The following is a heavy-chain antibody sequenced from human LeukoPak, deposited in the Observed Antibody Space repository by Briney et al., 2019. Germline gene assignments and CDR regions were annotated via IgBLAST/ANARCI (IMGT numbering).Heavy chain of an antibody. J-gene: IGHJ4*02. CDR3: ARGDLKGYCSGGSCYFDY. CDR1: GGTFSSYA. Sequence: SVKVSCKASGGTFSSYAISWVRQAPGQGPEWVGGIIPIFGTANYAQKFQGRVTITADESTSTAYMELSSLRSEDTAVYYCARGDLKGYCSGGSCYFDYWGQGTLVTVSS. D-gene: IGHD2-15*01. V-gene: IGHV1-69*13. CDR2: IIPIFGTA.